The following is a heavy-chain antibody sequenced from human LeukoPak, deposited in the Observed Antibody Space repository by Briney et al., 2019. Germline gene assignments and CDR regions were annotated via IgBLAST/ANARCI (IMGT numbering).Heavy chain of an antibody. CDR1: GFTFSSYW. CDR2: INSDGSST. CDR3: ASGIAASQPAYN. Sequence: GGSLRLSCAASGFTFSSYWMHWVRQAPGKGLMWVSRINSDGSSTSYADSVKGRFTISRDNAKNTLYLQMNSLRAEDMAVYYCASGIAASQPAYNWGQGTLVTVSS. D-gene: IGHD6-13*01. J-gene: IGHJ4*02. V-gene: IGHV3-74*01.